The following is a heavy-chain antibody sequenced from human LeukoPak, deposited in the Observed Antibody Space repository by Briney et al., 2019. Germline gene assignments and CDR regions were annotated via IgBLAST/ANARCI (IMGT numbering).Heavy chain of an antibody. Sequence: ASVKVSCKASGYSFTGYYMHWVRQAPGQGLEWMGWINANSGGTNYAQKFQGRVTITRDTSINTAYMELSSLRSDDTAVYYCARDMSSSWYGMFDYWGQGTLVTVSS. D-gene: IGHD6-13*01. V-gene: IGHV1-2*02. CDR1: GYSFTGYY. CDR2: INANSGGT. CDR3: ARDMSSSWYGMFDY. J-gene: IGHJ4*02.